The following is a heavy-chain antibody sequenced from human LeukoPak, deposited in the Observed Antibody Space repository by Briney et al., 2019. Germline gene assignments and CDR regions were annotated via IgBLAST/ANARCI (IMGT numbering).Heavy chain of an antibody. V-gene: IGHV4-59*01. J-gene: IGHJ4*02. D-gene: IGHD5-18*01. CDR2: IYYSGST. Sequence: SETLSLTCTVSGGSISSYYWSWLRQPPGKGLEWIGYIYYSGSTNYNPSLKSRVTISVDTSKNQFSLKLSSVTAADTAVYYCARGEDVDTAIEYWGQGTLVTVSS. CDR1: GGSISSYY. CDR3: ARGEDVDTAIEY.